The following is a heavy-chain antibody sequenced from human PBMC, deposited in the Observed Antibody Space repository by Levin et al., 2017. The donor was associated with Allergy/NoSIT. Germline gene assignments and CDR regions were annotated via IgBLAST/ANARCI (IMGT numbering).Heavy chain of an antibody. V-gene: IGHV4-31*03. D-gene: IGHD3-10*01. Sequence: SQTLSLPCTVSGGSISSGGYYWSWIRQHPGKGLEWIGYIYYSGSTYYNPSLKSRVTISVDTSKNQFSLKLSSVTAADTAVYYCARVERWYYYGSGSYYKSARPFDYWGQGTLVTVSS. CDR3: ARVERWYYYGSGSYYKSARPFDY. CDR1: GGSISSGGYY. CDR2: IYYSGST. J-gene: IGHJ4*02.